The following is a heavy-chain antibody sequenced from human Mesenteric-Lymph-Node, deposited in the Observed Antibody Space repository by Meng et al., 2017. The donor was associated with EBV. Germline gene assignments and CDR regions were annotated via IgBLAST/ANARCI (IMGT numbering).Heavy chain of an antibody. CDR2: IIPIFGTA. D-gene: IGHD3-22*01. Sequence: QATLWQSGAEVKKPGASVKVSCKASGGTFSSYAISWVRQSPGQGLEWMGGIIPIFGTANYAQKFQGRVTITADKSTSTAYMELSSLRSEDTAVYYCARPDDSSGYYLDWGQGTLVTVSS. CDR1: GGTFSSYA. CDR3: ARPDDSSGYYLD. V-gene: IGHV1-69*06. J-gene: IGHJ4*02.